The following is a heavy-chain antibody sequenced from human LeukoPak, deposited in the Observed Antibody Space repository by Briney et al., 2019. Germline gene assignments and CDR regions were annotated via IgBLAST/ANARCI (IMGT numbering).Heavy chain of an antibody. J-gene: IGHJ6*02. Sequence: GASVKVSCKASGGTFSSYAISWVRQAPGQGLEWMGGIIPIFGTANYAQKFQGRVTMTRNTSISTAYMELSSLRSEDTAVYYCARSPSYCTNGVCGMDVWGQGTTVTVSS. CDR3: ARSPSYCTNGVCGMDV. CDR2: IIPIFGTA. D-gene: IGHD2-8*01. V-gene: IGHV1-69*05. CDR1: GGTFSSYA.